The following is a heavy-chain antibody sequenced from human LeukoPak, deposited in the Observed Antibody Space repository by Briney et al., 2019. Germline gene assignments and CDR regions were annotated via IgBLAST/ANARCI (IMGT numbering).Heavy chain of an antibody. J-gene: IGHJ4*02. CDR3: ARSRDTYYDYVWGSYRLYNEFDY. CDR1: GFTFSSYA. V-gene: IGHV3-30-3*01. CDR2: ISYDGSNK. Sequence: PRGSLRLSCAASGFTFSSYAMPWVRQAPGKGLEWVAVISYDGSNKYYADSVKGRFTISRDNSKNTLYLQMNSLRAEDTAVYYCARSRDTYYDYVWGSYRLYNEFDYWGQGTLVTVSS. D-gene: IGHD3-16*02.